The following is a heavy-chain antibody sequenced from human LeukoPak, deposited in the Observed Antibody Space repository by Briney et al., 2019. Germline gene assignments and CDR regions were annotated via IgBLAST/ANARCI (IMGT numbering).Heavy chain of an antibody. CDR3: ARWISRYGMDV. CDR1: GYSSTSYD. J-gene: IGHJ6*02. CDR2: MNPNSGNT. V-gene: IGHV1-8*01. Sequence: ASVKVSCKASGYSSTSYDINWVRQATGQGLEWMGWMNPNSGNTGYAQKFQGRVIMTRDTSMSTAYMELSSLRSEDTAVYYCARWISRYGMDVWGQGTTVTVSS. D-gene: IGHD2-2*01.